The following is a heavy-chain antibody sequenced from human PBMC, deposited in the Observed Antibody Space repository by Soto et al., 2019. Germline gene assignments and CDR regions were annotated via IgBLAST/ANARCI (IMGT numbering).Heavy chain of an antibody. V-gene: IGHV4-59*12. J-gene: IGHJ6*02. CDR3: ARDRGAAAGTRYYYGMDV. CDR2: IYYSGST. CDR1: GGSISSYY. Sequence: SETLSLTCTVSGGSISSYYWSWIRQPPGKGLEWIGFIYYSGSTNYNPSLKSRVTISVDTSKNQFSLKLNSVTAEDTAVYYCARDRGAAAGTRYYYGMDVWGQGTTVTVSS. D-gene: IGHD6-13*01.